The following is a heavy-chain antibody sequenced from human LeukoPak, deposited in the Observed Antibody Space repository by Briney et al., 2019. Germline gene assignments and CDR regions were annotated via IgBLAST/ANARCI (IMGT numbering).Heavy chain of an antibody. D-gene: IGHD2-15*01. Sequence: ASVKVSCKATGGTFSSYAISWVRQAPGQGLEWMGGIIPIFGTANYAQKFQGRVTITADKSTSTAYMELSSLRSEDTAVYYCAREGSDCSGGSCPWYNWFDPWGQGTLVTVSS. J-gene: IGHJ5*02. CDR1: GGTFSSYA. CDR3: AREGSDCSGGSCPWYNWFDP. CDR2: IIPIFGTA. V-gene: IGHV1-69*06.